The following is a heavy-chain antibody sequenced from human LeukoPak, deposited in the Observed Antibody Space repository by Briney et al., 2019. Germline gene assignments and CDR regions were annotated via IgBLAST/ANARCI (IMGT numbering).Heavy chain of an antibody. D-gene: IGHD3-10*01. J-gene: IGHJ6*03. CDR3: AKVTGSGDQGDYYYYYMDV. CDR2: IRYDGSNK. CDR1: GFTFSSYG. Sequence: GGSLRLSCAASGFTFSSYGMHWVRQAPGKGLEWVVFIRYDGSNKYFADSVKGRFTISRDNSKNTLYLQMNSLRAEDTAVYYCAKVTGSGDQGDYYYYYMDVWGKGTTVTVSS. V-gene: IGHV3-30*02.